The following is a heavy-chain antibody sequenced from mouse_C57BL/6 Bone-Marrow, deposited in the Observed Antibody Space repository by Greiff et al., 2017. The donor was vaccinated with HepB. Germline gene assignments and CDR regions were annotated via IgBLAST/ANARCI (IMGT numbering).Heavy chain of an antibody. J-gene: IGHJ3*01. Sequence: VKLQESGPELVKPGASVKISCKASGYAFSSSWMNWVKQRPGKGLEWIGRIYPGDGDTNYNGKFKGKATLTADKSSSTAYMQLSSLTSEDSAVYFCARGGDGYYVYWGQGTLVTVSA. CDR2: IYPGDGDT. CDR3: ARGGDGYYVY. CDR1: GYAFSSSW. D-gene: IGHD2-3*01. V-gene: IGHV1-82*01.